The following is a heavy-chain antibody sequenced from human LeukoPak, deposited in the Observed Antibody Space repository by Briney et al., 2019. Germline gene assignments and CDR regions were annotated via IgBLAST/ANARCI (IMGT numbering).Heavy chain of an antibody. J-gene: IGHJ5*02. D-gene: IGHD3-9*01. CDR3: ARSYDILSAGNWFYP. CDR1: GFTFSSYW. V-gene: IGHV3-74*01. CDR2: INSDGSST. Sequence: GGSLRLSCAASGFTFSSYWMHWVRQAPGKGMVWVSRINSDGSSTRYADSMKGRFTISRDNAKNTLYLQTNSLRAEDTAVYYCARSYDILSAGNWFYPWGQGTLGTVSS.